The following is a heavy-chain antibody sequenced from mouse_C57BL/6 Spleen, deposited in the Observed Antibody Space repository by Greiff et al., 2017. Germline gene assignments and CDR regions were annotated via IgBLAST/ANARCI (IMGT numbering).Heavy chain of an antibody. CDR1: GYTFTSYW. D-gene: IGHD2-1*01. J-gene: IGHJ2*01. V-gene: IGHV1-64*01. CDR3: ARCLYGNYFDY. CDR2: IHPTSGST. Sequence: VQLQQPGAELVKPGASVKLSCKASGYTFTSYWMHWVKQRPGQGLEWIGMIHPTSGSTNYNEKFKSKATLTVDKSSSTAYMQLSSLTSEDSAVYYCARCLYGNYFDYWGQGTTLTVSS.